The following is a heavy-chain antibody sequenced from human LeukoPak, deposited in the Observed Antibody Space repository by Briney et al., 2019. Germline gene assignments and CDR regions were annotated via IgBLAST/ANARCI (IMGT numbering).Heavy chain of an antibody. Sequence: GRSLRLSCAASGFTFSSYAMHWVRQAPGKGLEWVAVISYDGSNKYYADSVKGRFTISRDNSKNTLYLQMNSLRAEDTAVYYCAKSYNGYESKPDYWGQGTLVTVSS. D-gene: IGHD5-12*01. CDR2: ISYDGSNK. CDR3: AKSYNGYESKPDY. CDR1: GFTFSSYA. J-gene: IGHJ4*02. V-gene: IGHV3-30-3*02.